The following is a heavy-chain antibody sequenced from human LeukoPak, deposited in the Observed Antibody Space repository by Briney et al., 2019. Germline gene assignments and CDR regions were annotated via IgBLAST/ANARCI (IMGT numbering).Heavy chain of an antibody. V-gene: IGHV4-34*01. J-gene: IGHJ5*02. Sequence: SETLSLTCAVYGGSFSGYYWSWIRQPPGKGLEWIGEINHSGSTNYNPSLKSRVTISVDTSKNQFSLKLSSVTAADTAVYYCARGPGYYDSSGYAFDPWGQGTLVTVSS. CDR2: INHSGST. CDR1: GGSFSGYY. CDR3: ARGPGYYDSSGYAFDP. D-gene: IGHD3-22*01.